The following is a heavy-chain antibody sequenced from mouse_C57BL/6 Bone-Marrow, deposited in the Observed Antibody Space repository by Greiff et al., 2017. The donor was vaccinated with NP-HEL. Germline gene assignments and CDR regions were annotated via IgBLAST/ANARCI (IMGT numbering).Heavy chain of an antibody. V-gene: IGHV1-81*01. Sequence: VQLQQSGAELARPGASVKLSCRASGYTFTSYGISWVKQRTGQGLEWIGEIYPRSGNTYYTEKFKGKATLTADKSSSTAYMELRSLTSEDSAVYFCARRALYYGNYVPFAYWGQGTLVTVSA. J-gene: IGHJ3*01. CDR1: GYTFTSYG. D-gene: IGHD2-1*01. CDR3: ARRALYYGNYVPFAY. CDR2: IYPRSGNT.